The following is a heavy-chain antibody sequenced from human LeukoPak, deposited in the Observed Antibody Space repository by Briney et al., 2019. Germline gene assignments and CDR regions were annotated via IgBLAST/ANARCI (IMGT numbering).Heavy chain of an antibody. CDR3: ARDAAAAAEGPWFDP. D-gene: IGHD6-13*01. Sequence: SETLSLTCAVSGGSISSGGYSWSWIRQPPGKGLEWIGYIYHSGSTYYNPSLKSRVTISVDRSKNQFSLKLSSVTAADTAVYYCARDAAAAAEGPWFDPWGQGTLVTVSS. CDR1: GGSISSGGYS. V-gene: IGHV4-30-2*01. CDR2: IYHSGST. J-gene: IGHJ5*02.